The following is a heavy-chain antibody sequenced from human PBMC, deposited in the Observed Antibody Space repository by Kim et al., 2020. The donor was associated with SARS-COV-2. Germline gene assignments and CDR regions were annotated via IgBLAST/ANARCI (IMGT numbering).Heavy chain of an antibody. J-gene: IGHJ6*03. Sequence: SQTLSLTCAISGDSVSSNSAAWNWIRQSPSRGLEWLGRTYYRSKWYNDYAVSVKSRITINPDTSKNQFSLQLNSVTPEDTAVYYCARAGYYDSSGYYYYYYMDVWGKGTTVTVSS. CDR2: TYYRSKWYN. CDR1: GDSVSSNSAA. V-gene: IGHV6-1*01. CDR3: ARAGYYDSSGYYYYYYMDV. D-gene: IGHD3-22*01.